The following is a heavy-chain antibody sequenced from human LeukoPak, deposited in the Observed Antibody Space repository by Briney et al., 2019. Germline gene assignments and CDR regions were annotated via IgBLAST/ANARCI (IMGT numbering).Heavy chain of an antibody. D-gene: IGHD3-10*01. CDR1: GGSISSGGYY. J-gene: IGHJ5*02. V-gene: IGHV4-31*03. CDR2: IYYSGST. Sequence: SETLSLTCTVSGGSISSGGYYWSWIRQHPGKGLEWIGYIYYSGSTYYNPSLKSRVTISVDTSKNQFSLKLSSVTAADTAVYYCARGGGSGRGNWFDPWGQGSLVIVSS. CDR3: ARGGGSGRGNWFDP.